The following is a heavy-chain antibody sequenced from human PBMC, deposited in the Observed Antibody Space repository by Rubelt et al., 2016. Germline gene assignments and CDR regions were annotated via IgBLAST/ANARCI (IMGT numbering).Heavy chain of an antibody. V-gene: IGHV1-8*01. J-gene: IGHJ4*02. D-gene: IGHD2-8*01. CDR2: MNPNNGDT. Sequence: QVQLVQSGAEVKMPGASVKVSCKASGYTFTTYDINWVRQATGQGLEWMGWMNPNNGDTGYAQKFQGRVTMTRGTSISTAYMELSSLRSEDTAVYYCARFGTKYYFDYWGQGTLVTVSS. CDR3: ARFGTKYYFDY. CDR1: GYTFTTYD.